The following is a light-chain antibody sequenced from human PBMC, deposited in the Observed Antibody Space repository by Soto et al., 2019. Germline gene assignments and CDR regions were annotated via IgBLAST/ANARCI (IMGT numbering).Light chain of an antibody. CDR1: QSVSSN. CDR2: GAA. V-gene: IGKV3-15*01. CDR3: HQYNNWPYA. J-gene: IGKJ2*01. Sequence: EIVMTQSPATLSVSPGERATLSCRASQSVSSNLAWYQQKPCQAPRLLIYGAATRDTGIPARFSGSGSGTEFTLTLSSLQSEDFAVYYCHQYNNWPYAFGQGTKLEI.